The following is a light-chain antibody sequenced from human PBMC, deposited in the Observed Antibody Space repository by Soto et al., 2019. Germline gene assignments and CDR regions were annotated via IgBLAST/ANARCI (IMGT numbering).Light chain of an antibody. V-gene: IGLV1-51*01. CDR3: GRWDSRLSTYV. Sequence: QSVLTQPPSVSAAPGQQVTISCSRSSSNIGNDYVSWYQQLPGTAPKLLIYDNNKRAAGIPDRFSGSESGTSATLGITGLQTGDEAEYYCGRWDSRLSTYVFGTGTKVTVL. J-gene: IGLJ1*01. CDR2: DNN. CDR1: SSNIGNDY.